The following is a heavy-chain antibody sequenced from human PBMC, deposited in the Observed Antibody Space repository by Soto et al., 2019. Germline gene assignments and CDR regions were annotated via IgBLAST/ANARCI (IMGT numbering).Heavy chain of an antibody. CDR3: ARALAQYNWNDARLWDY. Sequence: EVQLVESGGGLVQPGGSLRLSCIASGLTFSTNWMHWVRQAPGKGLVWVSRINSDGSTTTYADSVKGRFTISRDNANNKLYLQMNSLRAEDTAVYYCARALAQYNWNDARLWDYWGQGTVVTVSS. V-gene: IGHV3-74*03. CDR1: GLTFSTNW. CDR2: INSDGSTT. D-gene: IGHD1-1*01. J-gene: IGHJ4*02.